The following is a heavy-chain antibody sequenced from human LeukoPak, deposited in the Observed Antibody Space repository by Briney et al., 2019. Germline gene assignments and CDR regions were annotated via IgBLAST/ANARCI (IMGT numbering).Heavy chain of an antibody. D-gene: IGHD6-19*01. Sequence: PGGSLRLSCAASGFTFSSYAMPWVRQAPGKGLEWVAVISYDGSNKYYADSMKGRFTISRDNSKNTLYLQMNSLRAEDTAVYYCARGGSGWYVAEVYYFDYWGQGTLVTVSS. CDR3: ARGGSGWYVAEVYYFDY. CDR2: ISYDGSNK. CDR1: GFTFSSYA. J-gene: IGHJ4*02. V-gene: IGHV3-30-3*01.